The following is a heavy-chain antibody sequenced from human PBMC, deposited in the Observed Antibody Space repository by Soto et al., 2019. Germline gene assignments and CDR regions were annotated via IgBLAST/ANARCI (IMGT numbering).Heavy chain of an antibody. V-gene: IGHV4-39*01. CDR1: GGSISSSNYY. D-gene: IGHD2-15*01. CDR3: PSLIARVAHFDH. Sequence: QLQLQESGPGLVKPSETLSLTCTVSGGSISSSNYYCGWIRQPPGKGLGWIGTIYYSGSTYYTPSLKLQVSKSVDKVMNQCSLRMRSATAADPGVYYCPSLIARVAHFDHWSLGPLVTVTP. CDR2: IYYSGST. J-gene: IGHJ4*02.